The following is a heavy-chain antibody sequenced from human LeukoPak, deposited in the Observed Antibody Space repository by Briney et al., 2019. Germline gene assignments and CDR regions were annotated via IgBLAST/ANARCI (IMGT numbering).Heavy chain of an antibody. V-gene: IGHV3-72*01. D-gene: IGHD1-26*01. J-gene: IGHJ3*02. CDR3: TRGYSGRSVYAFDI. CDR1: GSTFSDQY. CDR2: TGNRASGYTT. Sequence: GRSLRLSCAVSGSTFSDQYMDWVRQAPGKGLEWVGRTGNRASGYTTEYAASVKGRFTISRDDSKNSLYLQMNSLKTEDTAVYYCTRGYSGRSVYAFDIWGPGTMVTVSS.